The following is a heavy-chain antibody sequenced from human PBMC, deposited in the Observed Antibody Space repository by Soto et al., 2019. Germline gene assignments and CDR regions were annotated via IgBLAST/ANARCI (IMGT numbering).Heavy chain of an antibody. CDR3: AGRFVDSATGYFDR. CDR2: IYHSGST. D-gene: IGHD5-12*01. CDR1: GGSIINGNYS. V-gene: IGHV4-30-2*01. J-gene: IGHJ4*02. Sequence: QLQLQESGSGLLRPSQTLSLTCLVSGGSIINGNYSWTWIRQPPGKALEWIGYIYHSGSTYYNPSLRSRVTLSVDRSTNQFSLNMKSMTAADTAVYYCAGRFVDSATGYFDRWGQGTLVTVSS.